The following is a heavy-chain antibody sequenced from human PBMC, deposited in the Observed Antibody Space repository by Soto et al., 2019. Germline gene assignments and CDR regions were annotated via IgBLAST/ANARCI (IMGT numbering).Heavy chain of an antibody. CDR1: GFTFSSYA. CDR3: ARDERQLTGDPSGWGAFDI. CDR2: ISYDGSNK. V-gene: IGHV3-30*04. D-gene: IGHD7-27*01. J-gene: IGHJ3*02. Sequence: GGSLRLSCAASGFTFSSYAMHWVRQAPGKGLEWVAVISYDGSNKYYADSVKGRFTISRDNSKNTLYLQMNSLRAEDTAVYYCARDERQLTGDPSGWGAFDIWGQGTMVTVSS.